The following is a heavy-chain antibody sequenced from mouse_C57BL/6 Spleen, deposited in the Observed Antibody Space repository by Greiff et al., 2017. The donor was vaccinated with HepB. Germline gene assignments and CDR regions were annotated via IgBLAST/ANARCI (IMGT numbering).Heavy chain of an antibody. J-gene: IGHJ1*03. CDR1: GFNIKDYY. CDR3: TTSYYYGSSHWYFDV. CDR2: IDPEDGDT. Sequence: EVQLQQSGAELVRPGASVKLSCTASGFNIKDYYMHWVKQRPEQGLEWIGRIDPEDGDTEYAPQFQGKATMTADTSSNTAYLQLSSLTSEDTAVYYCTTSYYYGSSHWYFDVWGTGTTVTVSS. V-gene: IGHV14-1*01. D-gene: IGHD1-1*01.